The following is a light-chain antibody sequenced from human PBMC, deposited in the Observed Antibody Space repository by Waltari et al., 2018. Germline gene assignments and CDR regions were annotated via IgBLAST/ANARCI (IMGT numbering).Light chain of an antibody. V-gene: IGLV2-11*01. Sequence: QSALTQPRSVSGSPGQSVTISCTGTSSDVGGYHSVSWYQQHPGKVPKRMIYDVSKRPSRVPPRFSGSKSGNTASLTISGLQAEDEADYYCCSYAGSYTVVFGGGTKLTVL. CDR2: DVS. J-gene: IGLJ2*01. CDR3: CSYAGSYTVV. CDR1: SSDVGGYHS.